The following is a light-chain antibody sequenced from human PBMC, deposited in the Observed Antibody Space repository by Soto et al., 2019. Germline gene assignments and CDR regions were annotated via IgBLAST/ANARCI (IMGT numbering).Light chain of an antibody. CDR2: GES. CDR3: QQYGSSPVA. V-gene: IGKV3-20*01. J-gene: IGKJ1*01. Sequence: EIVLTQSPGTLSLSPGERATLSCRASQSVRSSLLAWYQQKPGQAPRLLIYGESARTTGIPDRFSGSGSGTDFTLTISRLEPEDFALYYCQQYGSSPVAFGQGTKVEIK. CDR1: QSVRSSL.